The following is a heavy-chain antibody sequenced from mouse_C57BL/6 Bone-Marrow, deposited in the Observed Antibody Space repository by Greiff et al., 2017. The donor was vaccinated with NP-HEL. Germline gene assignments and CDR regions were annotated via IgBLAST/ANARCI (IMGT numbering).Heavy chain of an antibody. V-gene: IGHV5-9-1*02. CDR3: TRLLRSYYWYFDV. J-gene: IGHJ1*03. CDR2: ISSGGDYI. CDR1: GFTFSSYA. D-gene: IGHD1-1*01. Sequence: DVMLVESGEGLVKPGGSLKLSCAASGFTFSSYAMSWVRQTPEKRLEWVAYISSGGDYIYYADTGKGRFNISRDNARNTLYLQMSSLKSEDTAMYYCTRLLRSYYWYFDVWGTGTTVTVSS.